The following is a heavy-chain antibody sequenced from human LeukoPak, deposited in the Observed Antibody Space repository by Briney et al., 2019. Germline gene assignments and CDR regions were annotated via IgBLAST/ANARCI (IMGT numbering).Heavy chain of an antibody. J-gene: IGHJ4*02. CDR1: GGSISSSSYY. V-gene: IGHV4-39*07. Sequence: SETLSLTCTVSGGSISSSSYYWGWIRQPPGKGLEWIGSIYYSGSTYYNPSLKSRVTISVDTSKNQFSLKLSSVTAADTAVYYCAREALTGYSIYYWGQGTPVTVSS. CDR2: IYYSGST. D-gene: IGHD3-9*01. CDR3: AREALTGYSIYY.